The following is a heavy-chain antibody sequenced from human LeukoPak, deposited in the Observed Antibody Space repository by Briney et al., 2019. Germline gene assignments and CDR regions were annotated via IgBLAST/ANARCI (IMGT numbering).Heavy chain of an antibody. Sequence: ASVKISCKASGYTFTSYDINWVRQATGQGLEWMGWMNPNSGNTGYAQKFQGRVTMTRNTSISTAYMELSSLRSEDTAVYYCASTYYDILTGYYSFDIWGQGTMVTVSS. J-gene: IGHJ3*02. CDR3: ASTYYDILTGYYSFDI. CDR1: GYTFTSYD. CDR2: MNPNSGNT. D-gene: IGHD3-9*01. V-gene: IGHV1-8*01.